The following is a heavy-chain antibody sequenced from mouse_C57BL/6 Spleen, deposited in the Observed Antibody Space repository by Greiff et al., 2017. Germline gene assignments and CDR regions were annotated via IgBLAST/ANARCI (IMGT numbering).Heavy chain of an antibody. CDR2: IHPNSGST. D-gene: IGHD4-1*01. Sequence: QVQLQQPGAELVKPGASVKLSCKASGYTFTSYWMHWVKQRPGQGLEWIGMIHPNSGSTNYNEKFKSKATLTVDKSSSTAYMQLSRLKSEDAAVYYCAWDDAMDYWGQGTSVTVSS. CDR1: GYTFTSYW. J-gene: IGHJ4*01. CDR3: AWDDAMDY. V-gene: IGHV1-64*01.